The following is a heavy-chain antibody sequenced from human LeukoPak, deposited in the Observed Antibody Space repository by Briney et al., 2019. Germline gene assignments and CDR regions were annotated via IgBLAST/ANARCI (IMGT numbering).Heavy chain of an antibody. CDR2: INPSGGST. CDR3: ARQQYYDILTGYYFVY. CDR1: GYTFTSYY. D-gene: IGHD3-9*01. Sequence: ASVKVSCKASGYTFTSYYMHWVRQAPGQGLEWMGIINPSGGSTSYAQKFQGRVTMTRDTSTSTVYMELSSLRSEDTAVYYCARQQYYDILTGYYFVYWGQGTLVTVSS. J-gene: IGHJ4*02. V-gene: IGHV1-46*01.